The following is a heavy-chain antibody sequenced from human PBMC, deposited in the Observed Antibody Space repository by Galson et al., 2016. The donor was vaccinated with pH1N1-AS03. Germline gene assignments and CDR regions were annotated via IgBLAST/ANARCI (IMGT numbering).Heavy chain of an antibody. Sequence: SLRLSCAASGITFSTYWMSWVRQAPGKGLEWVANIKLDGSEKYYVDSVKGRFTISRDNAKNSLFLQMNSLRAEDTAVYYCARDALLSLPGGIDYRGQGALVSVSS. CDR1: GITFSTYW. CDR3: ARDALLSLPGGIDY. J-gene: IGHJ4*02. D-gene: IGHD2/OR15-2a*01. V-gene: IGHV3-7*01. CDR2: IKLDGSEK.